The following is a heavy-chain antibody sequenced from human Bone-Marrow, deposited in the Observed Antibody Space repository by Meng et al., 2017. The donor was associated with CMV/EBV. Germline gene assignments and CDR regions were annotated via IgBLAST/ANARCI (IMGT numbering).Heavy chain of an antibody. V-gene: IGHV3-30*18. CDR2: ISYDGSNK. D-gene: IGHD3-10*01. CDR1: FTFSSFA. CDR3: AKGASGSGNFPSGYYFDY. Sequence: FTFSSFAMHWVRQAPGKGLEWVAVISYDGSNKYYADSVKGRFTISRDNSKNTLYLRMNSLRAEDTAVYYCAKGASGSGNFPSGYYFDYWGQGTLVTVSS. J-gene: IGHJ4*02.